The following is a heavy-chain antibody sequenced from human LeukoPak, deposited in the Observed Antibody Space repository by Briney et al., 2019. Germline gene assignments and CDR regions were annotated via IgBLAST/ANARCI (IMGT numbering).Heavy chain of an antibody. J-gene: IGHJ4*02. CDR3: ARDKESGNSWYYFDN. CDR2: INAVNGNT. CDR1: GYTFINYA. V-gene: IGHV1-3*01. D-gene: IGHD6-13*01. Sequence: ASVKVSCKASGYTFINYAINWGRQAPGQRPEWIGWINAVNGNTKYSQKFQGRVTITRDTSASTAYMELSSLRSEDTAVYYCARDKESGNSWYYFDNWGQGTLVTVSS.